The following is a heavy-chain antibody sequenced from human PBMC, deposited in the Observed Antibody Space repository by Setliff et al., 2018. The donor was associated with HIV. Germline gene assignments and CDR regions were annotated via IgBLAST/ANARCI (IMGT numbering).Heavy chain of an antibody. CDR1: GGSISSYY. CDR2: IYTSGST. CDR3: ARQRHGGAGAHEY. Sequence: SETLSLTCTVSGGSISSYYWSWIRQPPGKGLEWIGYIYTSGSTNYNPSLKSRVTISVDTSKNQFSLKLSSVTAADTAVYYCARQRHGGAGAHEYWGQGTLVTVSS. J-gene: IGHJ4*02. D-gene: IGHD3-16*01. V-gene: IGHV4-4*09.